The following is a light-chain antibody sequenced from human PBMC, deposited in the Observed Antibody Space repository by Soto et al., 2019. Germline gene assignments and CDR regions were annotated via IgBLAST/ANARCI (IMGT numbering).Light chain of an antibody. J-gene: IGKJ5*01. CDR3: QQRNNRPPIT. CDR2: DAS. V-gene: IGKV3-11*01. Sequence: IVLTQSPATLSLSPGEKATLSCRVSPSDKRYLAWYQQKPGQAPKLLIYDASTRATGIPARFSGSGSETDFTLTITSLEPEDVAVYYCQQRNNRPPITFGQGTRLEIK. CDR1: PSDKRY.